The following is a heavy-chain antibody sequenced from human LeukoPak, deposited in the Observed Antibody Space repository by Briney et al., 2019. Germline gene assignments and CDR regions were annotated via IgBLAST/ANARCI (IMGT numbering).Heavy chain of an antibody. CDR3: ARSVWPEDF. CDR1: GFAFGSYW. D-gene: IGHD5/OR15-5a*01. J-gene: IGHJ4*02. V-gene: IGHV3-7*01. CDR2: IKQDGSVK. Sequence: GGSLRLSCAASGFAFGSYWMSWVRLAPGRGLEFVANIKQDGSVKFYVDSVKGRFTLSRDNAENSVHLQMNSLRAEDTAVYYCARSVWPEDFWGQGTLVTVSS.